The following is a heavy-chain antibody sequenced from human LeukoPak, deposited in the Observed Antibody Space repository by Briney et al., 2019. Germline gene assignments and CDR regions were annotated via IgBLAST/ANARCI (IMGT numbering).Heavy chain of an antibody. V-gene: IGHV1-18*01. CDR1: GGTFSSYG. CDR2: ISAYNGNT. Sequence: ASVKVSCKASGGTFSSYGISWVRQAPGQGLEWMGWISAYNGNTNYAQKLQGRVTMTTDTSTSTAYMELRSLRSDDTAVYYCARGGWLQKDSSTDYWGQGTLVTVSS. J-gene: IGHJ4*02. D-gene: IGHD5-18*01. CDR3: ARGGWLQKDSSTDY.